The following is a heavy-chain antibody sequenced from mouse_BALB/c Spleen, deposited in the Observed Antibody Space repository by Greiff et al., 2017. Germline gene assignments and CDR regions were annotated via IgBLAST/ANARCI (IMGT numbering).Heavy chain of an antibody. CDR1: GFTFSSYG. Sequence: EVLVVESGGDLVKPGGSLKLSCAASGFTFSSYGMSWVRQTPDKRLEWVATISSGGSYTYYPDSVKGRFTISRDKAKNTLYLQMSSLKSEDTAMYYCAKIYGNYNFDYWGQGTTLTVSS. J-gene: IGHJ2*01. CDR2: ISSGGSYT. CDR3: AKIYGNYNFDY. V-gene: IGHV5-6*01. D-gene: IGHD2-1*01.